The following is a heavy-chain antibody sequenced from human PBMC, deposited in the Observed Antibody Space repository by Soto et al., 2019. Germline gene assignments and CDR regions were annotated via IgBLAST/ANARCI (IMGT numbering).Heavy chain of an antibody. CDR3: AHKGYSGYDFGYYYYGMDV. CDR1: GFSLSTSGVG. D-gene: IGHD5-12*01. V-gene: IGHV2-5*02. CDR2: IYWDDDK. Sequence: QITLKESGPTLVKPTQTLTLTCTFSGFSLSTSGVGVGWIRQPPGKALEWLALIYWDDDKRYSPSLKSRLTITKDTSKNQAVLTMTNIDPVDTATYYCAHKGYSGYDFGYYYYGMDVWGQGTTVTVSS. J-gene: IGHJ6*02.